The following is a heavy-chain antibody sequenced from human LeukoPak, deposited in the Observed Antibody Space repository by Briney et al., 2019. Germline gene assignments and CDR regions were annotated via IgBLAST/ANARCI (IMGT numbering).Heavy chain of an antibody. Sequence: PSQTLSLTCTVSGGSISSYYWSWIRQPPGKGLEWIGYIYYSGSTNYNPSFKSRVTISVDTSKNQFSLKLSSVTAADTAVYYCASQAVAGFSRAFDIWGQGTMVTVSS. J-gene: IGHJ3*02. D-gene: IGHD6-19*01. CDR3: ASQAVAGFSRAFDI. CDR1: GGSISSYY. V-gene: IGHV4-59*08. CDR2: IYYSGST.